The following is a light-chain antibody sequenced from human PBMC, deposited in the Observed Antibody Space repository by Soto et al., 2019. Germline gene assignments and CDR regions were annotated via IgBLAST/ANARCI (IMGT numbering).Light chain of an antibody. V-gene: IGLV2-14*01. CDR3: NSYTNSDTVI. J-gene: IGLJ2*01. Sequence: QSALTQAASVSGSPGQSITISCTGTSSDIGAYHYVSWYQQRPGKAPKVLIYAVNNRPSGISDRCSGSKSGNTASLTISGLQAEDEAVYYCNSYTNSDTVIFGGGTKLTVL. CDR1: SSDIGAYHY. CDR2: AVN.